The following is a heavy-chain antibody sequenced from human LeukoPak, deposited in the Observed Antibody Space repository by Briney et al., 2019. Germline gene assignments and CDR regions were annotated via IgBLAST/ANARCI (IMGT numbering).Heavy chain of an antibody. CDR3: AKDHSGGYSYGYEIDYYYGMDV. CDR2: ISGSGGVT. V-gene: IGHV3-23*01. D-gene: IGHD5-18*01. J-gene: IGHJ6*02. CDR1: GFTFSNYA. Sequence: GGSLRLSCAASGFTFSNYAMTWVRQAPGKGPEWVSGISGSGGVTYYADSVKGRFTISRDNSKNTLYLQMNSLRAEDTAVYYCAKDHSGGYSYGYEIDYYYGMDVWGQGTTVTVSS.